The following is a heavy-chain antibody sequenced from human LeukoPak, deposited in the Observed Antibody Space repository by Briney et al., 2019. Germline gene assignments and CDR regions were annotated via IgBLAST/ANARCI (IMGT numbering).Heavy chain of an antibody. Sequence: SETLSPTCTVSGGSISTYYWSWIRRPPGKGLEWIAYIHASGPTNYNPSLKSRITISVDTSKNQFSLKLSSVTAADTAVYYCARHDAGIAARPFDNWGQGTLVTVSS. CDR1: GGSISTYY. V-gene: IGHV4-4*09. CDR3: ARHDAGIAARPFDN. D-gene: IGHD6-6*01. J-gene: IGHJ4*02. CDR2: IHASGPT.